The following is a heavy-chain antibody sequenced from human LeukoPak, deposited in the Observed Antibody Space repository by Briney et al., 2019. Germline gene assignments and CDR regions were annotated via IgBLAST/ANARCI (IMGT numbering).Heavy chain of an antibody. CDR2: IYYSGST. D-gene: IGHD6-19*01. CDR3: ARMGSEQWLVEGGY. J-gene: IGHJ4*02. Sequence: SETLSLTCTVSGGSISSSSYYWGWIRQPPGKGLEWIGSIYYSGSTYYNPSLKSRVTISVDTSKNQFSLKLSSVTAADTAVYYCARMGSEQWLVEGGYWGQGTLVTVSS. CDR1: GGSISSSSYY. V-gene: IGHV4-39*01.